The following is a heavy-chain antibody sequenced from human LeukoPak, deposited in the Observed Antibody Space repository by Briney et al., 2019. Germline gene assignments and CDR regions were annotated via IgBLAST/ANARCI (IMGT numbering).Heavy chain of an antibody. V-gene: IGHV4-39*07. Sequence: SETLSLTCIVSGGSISTNTYYWGWIRLPPGKGLEWIGEIHHRGTTYYNPSLRSRVTIPVDTSKNQFSLRLTSVTAADTAVYYCARVTYNGYQHFDCWGQGNLVTVS. CDR1: GGSISTNTYY. D-gene: IGHD3-10*01. J-gene: IGHJ4*02. CDR3: ARVTYNGYQHFDC. CDR2: IHHRGTT.